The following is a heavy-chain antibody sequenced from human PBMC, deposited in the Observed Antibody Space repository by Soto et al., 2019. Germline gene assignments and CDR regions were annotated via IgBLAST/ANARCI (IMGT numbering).Heavy chain of an antibody. Sequence: GSLRLSCAASGFTFSDHYMDWVRQAPGKGLEWVGRTRNKANSYTTEYAASVEGRFTISRDDSKNSLYLQMNSLKTEDTAVYYCASHGSTYYYDSSGHYYFDYWGQGTLVTVSS. CDR1: GFTFSDHY. V-gene: IGHV3-72*01. D-gene: IGHD3-22*01. J-gene: IGHJ4*02. CDR3: ASHGSTYYYDSSGHYYFDY. CDR2: TRNKANSYTT.